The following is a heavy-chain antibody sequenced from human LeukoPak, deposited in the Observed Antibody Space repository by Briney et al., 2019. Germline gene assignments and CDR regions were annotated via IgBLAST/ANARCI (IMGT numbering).Heavy chain of an antibody. V-gene: IGHV3-30-3*01. CDR3: ARVRIAAAGRGSTNWFDP. Sequence: GGSLRLSCAASGLTFSSYAMHWVRQAPGKGLEWVAVISYDGSNKYYADSVKGRFTISRDNSKNTLYLQMNSLRAEDTAVYYCARVRIAAAGRGSTNWFDPWGQGTLVTVSS. D-gene: IGHD6-13*01. J-gene: IGHJ5*02. CDR1: GLTFSSYA. CDR2: ISYDGSNK.